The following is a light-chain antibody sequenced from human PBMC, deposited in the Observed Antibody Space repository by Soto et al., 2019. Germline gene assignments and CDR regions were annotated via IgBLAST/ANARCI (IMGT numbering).Light chain of an antibody. Sequence: QTVVTQEPSLTVSPGGTVTLTCASSTGEVTSGFYPNWFQQKPGQAPRALIYSTTNKHPWTPARFSGSLLGGKAALTLSGVQPEDEAEYHCLLYYGGAVVFGGGTKLTVL. CDR1: TGEVTSGFY. CDR3: LLYYGGAVV. J-gene: IGLJ2*01. CDR2: STT. V-gene: IGLV7-43*01.